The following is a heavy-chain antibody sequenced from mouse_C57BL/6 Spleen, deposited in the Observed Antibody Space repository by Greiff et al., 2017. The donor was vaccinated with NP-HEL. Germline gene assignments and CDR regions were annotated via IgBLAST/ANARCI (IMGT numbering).Heavy chain of an antibody. CDR3: ARGSSFDY. V-gene: IGHV5-9*01. CDR2: ISGGGGNT. CDR1: GFTFSSYT. J-gene: IGHJ2*01. D-gene: IGHD1-1*01. Sequence: EVKLVESGGGLVKPGGSLKLSCAASGFTFSSYTMSWVRQTPEKRLEWVATISGGGGNTYYPDSVKGRFTISRDTAKNTLYLQMGSLRSEDTALYYCARGSSFDYWGQGTTLTVSS.